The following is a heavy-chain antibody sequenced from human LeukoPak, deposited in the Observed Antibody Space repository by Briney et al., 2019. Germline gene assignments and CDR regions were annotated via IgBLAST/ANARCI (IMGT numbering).Heavy chain of an antibody. CDR2: VNNDGSAT. CDR3: AKRLRQRRSSSWPYYYDSSGYDAFDI. CDR1: RFIFTNYW. V-gene: IGHV3-74*01. J-gene: IGHJ3*02. D-gene: IGHD3-22*01. Sequence: GGSLRLSCAASRFIFTNYWIHWVRQAPGKGLVWVSHVNNDGSATSYADSVKGRFTISRDSAKNTVYLHMNSLRVEDTAVYYCAKRLRQRRSSSWPYYYDSSGYDAFDIWGQGTMVTVPS.